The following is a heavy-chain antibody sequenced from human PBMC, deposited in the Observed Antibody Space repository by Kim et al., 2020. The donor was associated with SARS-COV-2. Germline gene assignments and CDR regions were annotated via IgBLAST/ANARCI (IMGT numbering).Heavy chain of an antibody. Sequence: GGSLRLSCAASGFTFSSYAMHWVRQAPGKGLEWVAVISYDGSNKYYADSVKGRFTISRDNSKNTLYLQMNSLRAEDTAVYYCAREGREDSSGWYPADYYYYGRDVWGQGTTVTVSS. CDR2: ISYDGSNK. CDR1: GFTFSSYA. J-gene: IGHJ6*02. CDR3: AREGREDSSGWYPADYYYYGRDV. D-gene: IGHD6-19*01. V-gene: IGHV3-30-3*01.